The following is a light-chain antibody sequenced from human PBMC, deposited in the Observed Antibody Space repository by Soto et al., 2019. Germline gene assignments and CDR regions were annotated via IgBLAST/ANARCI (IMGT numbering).Light chain of an antibody. CDR1: QVISSW. Sequence: IQMTQSPSSVSASVGDTVTITCRASQVISSWLAWYQQKPGKAPNLLIYAASNLQSGVPSRFSGTESGTEFTLTISSLQPEDFATYYCQQASSFPLTLGGGTKVDIK. CDR3: QQASSFPLT. J-gene: IGKJ4*01. V-gene: IGKV1-12*01. CDR2: AAS.